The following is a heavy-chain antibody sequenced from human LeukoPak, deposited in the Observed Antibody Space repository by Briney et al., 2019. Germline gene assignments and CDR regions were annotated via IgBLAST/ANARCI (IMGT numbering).Heavy chain of an antibody. Sequence: KPSETLSPTCTVSGGSISSYYWSWIRQPPGKGLEWIGYIYYSGSTNYNPSLKSRVTISVDTSKNQFSLKLSSVTAADTAVYYCASSDYDFWSGYGWFDPWGQGTLVTVSS. J-gene: IGHJ5*02. D-gene: IGHD3-3*01. CDR2: IYYSGST. CDR3: ASSDYDFWSGYGWFDP. V-gene: IGHV4-59*01. CDR1: GGSISSYY.